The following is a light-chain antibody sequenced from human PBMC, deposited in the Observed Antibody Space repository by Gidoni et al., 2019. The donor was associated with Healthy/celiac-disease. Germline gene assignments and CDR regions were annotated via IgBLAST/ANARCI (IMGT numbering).Light chain of an antibody. CDR2: QDS. CDR3: QAWDSSTAV. J-gene: IGLJ3*02. CDR1: KLGDKY. V-gene: IGLV3-1*01. Sequence: SYELTQPPSVSVSPGQTDSITCSGDKLGDKYACWYQQKTGQSPVLVIYQDSKRPSGIPERFSGSNAGNTATLTISGTQAMDEADYYCQAWDSSTAVFGGGTKLTVL.